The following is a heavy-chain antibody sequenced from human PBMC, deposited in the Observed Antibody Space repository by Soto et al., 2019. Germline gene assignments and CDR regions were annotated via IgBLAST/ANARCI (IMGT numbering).Heavy chain of an antibody. V-gene: IGHV1-18*01. J-gene: IGHJ4*02. CDR1: GYTFSSAS. CDR2: ISAYNGKI. CDR3: AKIAADRYKLVF. Sequence: ASVKVSCKASGYTFSSASISWVRQAPGQGLEWMGWISAYNGKINYSQKLQGRVLMTTDTSTSTAYMELRGLRPDDTAVYDCAKIAADRYKLVFWGQGTRVPVSS. D-gene: IGHD1-1*01.